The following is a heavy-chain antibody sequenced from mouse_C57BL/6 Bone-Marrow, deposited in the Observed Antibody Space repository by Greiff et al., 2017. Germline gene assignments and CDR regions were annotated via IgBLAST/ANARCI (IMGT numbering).Heavy chain of an antibody. Sequence: VQLQQPGAELVRPGSSVKLSCKASGYTFTSYWMHWVKQRPIQGLEWIGNIDPSDSETPYNQKFNDKATLTVAKSSSTTYMQLSSRTSEDPAVYYCAREGTVVDPFEYWGQGTTLTGCS. D-gene: IGHD1-1*01. V-gene: IGHV1-52*01. CDR1: GYTFTSYW. CDR3: AREGTVVDPFEY. J-gene: IGHJ2*01. CDR2: IDPSDSET.